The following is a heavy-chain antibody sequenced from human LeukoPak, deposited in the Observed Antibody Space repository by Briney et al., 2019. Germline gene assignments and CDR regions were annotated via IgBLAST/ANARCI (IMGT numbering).Heavy chain of an antibody. CDR2: ISSSSATI. CDR3: AKDGEGLAPGS. J-gene: IGHJ4*02. CDR1: GFTFSSYS. Sequence: PGGSLRLSCAASGFTFSSYSMNWVRQTPGKGLEWVSYISSSSATIYYADSAKGRFTISRDNAKNSLYLQMNSLGAEDTAVYYCAKDGEGLAPGSWGLGTLVTVSS. D-gene: IGHD6-13*01. V-gene: IGHV3-48*04.